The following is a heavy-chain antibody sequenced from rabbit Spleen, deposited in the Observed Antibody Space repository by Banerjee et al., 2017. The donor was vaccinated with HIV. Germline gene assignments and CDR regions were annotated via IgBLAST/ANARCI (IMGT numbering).Heavy chain of an antibody. V-gene: IGHV1S45*01. CDR3: ARDLPDIIGWNFGF. D-gene: IGHD1-1*01. CDR1: GFSFTDKDV. J-gene: IGHJ4*02. Sequence: QEQLVESGGGLVQPEGSLTLTCRASGFSFTDKDVMCWVRQAPRKGLEWIGCINSITGKTVYATWAKGRFTISRASSTTVFLQMTSLTAADTATYFCARDLPDIIGWNFGFWGPGTLVTVS. CDR2: INSITGKT.